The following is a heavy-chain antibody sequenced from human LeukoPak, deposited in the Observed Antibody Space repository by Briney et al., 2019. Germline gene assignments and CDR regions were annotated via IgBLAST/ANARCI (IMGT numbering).Heavy chain of an antibody. D-gene: IGHD3-22*01. CDR1: EFTFSSYA. Sequence: PGGTLRLSCGASEFTFSSYAMSWVRQAPGKGLEWVSSISGSGESTYYADSVKGRLTISRDNSKNRLYLQMNSLRAEDTAVYYCAKESGYDSRGYHDYWGQGTLVTVSS. CDR2: ISGSGEST. J-gene: IGHJ4*02. CDR3: AKESGYDSRGYHDY. V-gene: IGHV3-23*01.